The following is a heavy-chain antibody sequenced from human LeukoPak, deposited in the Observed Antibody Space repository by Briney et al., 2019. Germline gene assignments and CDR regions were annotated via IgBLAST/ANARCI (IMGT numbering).Heavy chain of an antibody. V-gene: IGHV3-74*01. D-gene: IGHD2/OR15-2a*01. CDR3: LTIVETTFDAFDI. CDR1: GFTFSKYW. CDR2: INPDDKSA. J-gene: IGHJ3*02. Sequence: GGSLRLSCAASGFTFSKYWLHWLRQAPGKGLVRVSRINPDDKSASYADSVKGRFTIARDDARKTLYLQMNSLRAEDTAVYYCLTIVETTFDAFDIWGQGTMVTVSS.